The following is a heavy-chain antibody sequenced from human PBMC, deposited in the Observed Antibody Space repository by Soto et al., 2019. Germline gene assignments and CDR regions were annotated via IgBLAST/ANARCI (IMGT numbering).Heavy chain of an antibody. CDR1: GYSISSGYY. Sequence: SETLSLTCAVSGYSISSGYYWGWIRQSPGRGLECIRTFYYNESPFYNPSLNSRVTMSVDTSKNQFSLKLTSVTAADTAVYYCVRSYSSSSHFYNYGLEVWGQGTAVTVSS. V-gene: IGHV4-38-2*01. D-gene: IGHD6-6*01. J-gene: IGHJ6*02. CDR3: VRSYSSSSHFYNYGLEV. CDR2: FYYNESP.